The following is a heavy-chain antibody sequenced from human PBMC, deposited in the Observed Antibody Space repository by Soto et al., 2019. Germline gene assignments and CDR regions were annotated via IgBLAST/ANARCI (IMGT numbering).Heavy chain of an antibody. V-gene: IGHV3-30*18. J-gene: IGHJ4*02. CDR1: GFTFNNYG. D-gene: IGHD3-10*01. Sequence: TGGSLRLSCAAAGFTFNNYGMHWVRQDPGKGLEWMVVISFDGRNTYYADSVKGRFTISRDNSKDTLYLQMTSLRAEDTAVYYCAKQSGAGSYYNAGSGGHFDYWAQGTLVTVSS. CDR2: ISFDGRNT. CDR3: AKQSGAGSYYNAGSGGHFDY.